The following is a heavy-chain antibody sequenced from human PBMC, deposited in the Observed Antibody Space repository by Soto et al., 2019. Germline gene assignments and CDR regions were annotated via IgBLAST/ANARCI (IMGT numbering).Heavy chain of an antibody. CDR2: ISSSSSYI. CDR1: GFTFGDYA. J-gene: IGHJ4*02. CDR3: ARDRGRGFRWSAIRDFDY. V-gene: IGHV3-21*01. Sequence: GGSLRLSCTASGFTFGDYAMSWFRQAPGKGLEWVSSISSSSSYIYYADSVKGRFTISRDNAKNSLYLQMNSLRAEDTAVYYCARDRGRGFRWSAIRDFDYWGQGSLVTVSS. D-gene: IGHD6-13*01.